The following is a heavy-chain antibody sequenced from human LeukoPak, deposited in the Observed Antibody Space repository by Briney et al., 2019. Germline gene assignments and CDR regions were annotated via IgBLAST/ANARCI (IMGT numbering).Heavy chain of an antibody. V-gene: IGHV3-48*02. CDR2: ISSSSSTI. CDR1: GFTFSRTV. J-gene: IGHJ4*02. Sequence: PGGSLTLSCAASGFTFSRTVMTWVRQAPGKGLEWVSYISSSSSTIYYADSVKGRFTISRENAKNSLYLQMNSLRDEDTAVYYCARDRPYYYDSSGYSDYWGQGTLVTVPS. CDR3: ARDRPYYYDSSGYSDY. D-gene: IGHD3-22*01.